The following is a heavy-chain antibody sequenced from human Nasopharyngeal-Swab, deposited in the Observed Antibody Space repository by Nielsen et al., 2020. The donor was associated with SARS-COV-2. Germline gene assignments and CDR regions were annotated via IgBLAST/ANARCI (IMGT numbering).Heavy chain of an antibody. J-gene: IGHJ3*02. CDR2: ISWNSGSI. CDR1: GFTFDDYA. CDR3: ARGTRSFWYGDHLGAFDI. V-gene: IGHV3-9*01. D-gene: IGHD4-17*01. Sequence: GGSLRLSCAASGFTFDDYAMHWVRQAPGKGLEWVSGISWNSGSIGYADSVKGRFTIARDNSKNTLYIQMNSLRAEDTAVYYCARGTRSFWYGDHLGAFDIWGQGTMVTVSS.